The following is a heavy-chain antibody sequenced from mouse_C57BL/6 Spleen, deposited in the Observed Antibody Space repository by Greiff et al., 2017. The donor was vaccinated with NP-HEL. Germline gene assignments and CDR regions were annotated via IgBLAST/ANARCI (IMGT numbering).Heavy chain of an antibody. D-gene: IGHD4-1*02. V-gene: IGHV7-1*01. CDR1: GFTFSDFY. CDR2: SRNKANDYTT. CDR3: ARVNSYYFDY. J-gene: IGHJ2*01. Sequence: EVQGVESGGGLVQSGRSLRLSCATSGFTFSDFYMEWVRQAPGKGLEWIAASRNKANDYTTEYSASVKGRFIVSRDTSQSILYLQMNALRAEDTAIYYCARVNSYYFDYWGQGTTLTVSS.